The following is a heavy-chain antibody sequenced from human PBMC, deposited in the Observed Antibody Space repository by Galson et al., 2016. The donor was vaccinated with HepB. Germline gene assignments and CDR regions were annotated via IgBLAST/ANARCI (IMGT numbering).Heavy chain of an antibody. D-gene: IGHD3-22*01. CDR3: ARKTMIVHRYFDY. V-gene: IGHV4-39*01. J-gene: IGHJ4*02. CDR1: GGSISSGYY. CDR2: IYYSGTT. Sequence: LTCTVSGGSISSGYYWGWIRQPPGKGLEWIGNIYYSGTTNYNPSLNSRVPISVDSSKNQFSLNLTSVTAADTAVYYCARKTMIVHRYFDYWGQGTLVTVSS.